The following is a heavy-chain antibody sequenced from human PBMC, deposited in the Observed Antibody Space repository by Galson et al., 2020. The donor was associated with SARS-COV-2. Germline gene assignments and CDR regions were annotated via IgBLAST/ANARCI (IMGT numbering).Heavy chain of an antibody. D-gene: IGHD3-9*01. CDR1: GGSISSSSYY. CDR3: ARDRQLRYFDWLVSDDAFDI. CDR2: IYYSGST. J-gene: IGHJ3*02. Sequence: SETLSLTCTVSGGSISSSSYYWGWIRQPPGKGLEWIGSIYYSGSTYYNPSPTSRVTISVDTSKNQFSLKLSSVTAADTAVYYCARDRQLRYFDWLVSDDAFDIWGQGTMVTVSS. V-gene: IGHV4-39*07.